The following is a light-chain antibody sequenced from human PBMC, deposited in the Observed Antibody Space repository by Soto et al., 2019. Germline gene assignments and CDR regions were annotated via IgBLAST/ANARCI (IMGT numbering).Light chain of an antibody. CDR1: SSDVGGYNY. V-gene: IGLV2-14*01. CDR3: SSYTSSSTLLI. CDR2: EVS. J-gene: IGLJ1*01. Sequence: QSALTQPASVSGSAEQSITISCTGTSSDVGGYNYVSWYQHHPGKAPKLMIYEVSSRPSGVSYRFSGSKSGNMASLTISGLQADDEAEYYCSSYTSSSTLLIFGTGTKVTVL.